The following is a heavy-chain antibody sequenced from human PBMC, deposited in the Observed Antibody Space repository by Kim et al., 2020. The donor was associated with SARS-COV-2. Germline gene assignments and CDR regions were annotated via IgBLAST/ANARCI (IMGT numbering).Heavy chain of an antibody. D-gene: IGHD1-1*01. V-gene: IGHV3-23*01. Sequence: DSVKGRFTISRDNSKNTLYLQMNSLRAEDTAVYYCAKAVPRRAGYYMDVWGKGTTVTVSS. J-gene: IGHJ6*03. CDR3: AKAVPRRAGYYMDV.